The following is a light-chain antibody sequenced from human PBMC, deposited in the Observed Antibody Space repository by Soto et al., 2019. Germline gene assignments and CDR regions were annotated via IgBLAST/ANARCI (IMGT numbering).Light chain of an antibody. CDR3: QQYNNWPLT. J-gene: IGKJ4*01. Sequence: EIVMTQSPATLSVSPGVRATLSCRASQSVSSNLAWYQQKPGQAPRLLIYGASTRATGIPARFSGSRSGTEFTLTISSLQSEDFAVYYCQQYNNWPLTFGGGTKVEIK. CDR1: QSVSSN. CDR2: GAS. V-gene: IGKV3-15*01.